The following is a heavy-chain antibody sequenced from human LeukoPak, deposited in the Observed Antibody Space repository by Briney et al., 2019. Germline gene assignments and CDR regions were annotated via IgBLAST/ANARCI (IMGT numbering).Heavy chain of an antibody. CDR1: GYTFTSYY. J-gene: IGHJ4*02. CDR2: INPSGGST. Sequence: GASVKVSCKASGYTFTSYYMHWVRQAPGQGLEWMGIINPSGGSTSYAQKFQGRVTMTRDTSTSTAYMELSSLRSEDTAVYYWARGLMVATSSYWGRGTLVTVSS. CDR3: ARGLMVATSSY. D-gene: IGHD5-12*01. V-gene: IGHV1-46*01.